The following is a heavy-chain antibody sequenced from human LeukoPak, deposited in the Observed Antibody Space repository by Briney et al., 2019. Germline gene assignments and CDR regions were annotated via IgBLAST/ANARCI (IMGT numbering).Heavy chain of an antibody. CDR3: ARSSGEQLVLGWFDP. D-gene: IGHD6-13*01. Sequence: GGSLRLSCAASGFTFSDYYMSWIRQAPGKGLEWVSYISSSGSTIYYADSVKGRFTISRDNAKNSLYLQMNSLGAEDTAVYYCARSSGEQLVLGWFDPWGQGTLVTVSS. CDR2: ISSSGSTI. CDR1: GFTFSDYY. J-gene: IGHJ5*02. V-gene: IGHV3-11*01.